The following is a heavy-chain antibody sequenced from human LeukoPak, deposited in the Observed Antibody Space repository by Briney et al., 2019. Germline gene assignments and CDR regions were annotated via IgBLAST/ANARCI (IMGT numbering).Heavy chain of an antibody. D-gene: IGHD5-24*01. J-gene: IGHJ4*02. CDR3: AGDYRRDGYNRGVDH. Sequence: GASVKVSCKASGYTFTNYYMHWVRQAPGQGLEWMGMIVPSSGGTAYAQKFQGKFTMTRDTSTSTVYMELNSLTSDDTAVYSCAGDYRRDGYNRGVDHWGQGTLVTVSS. V-gene: IGHV1-46*01. CDR2: IVPSSGGT. CDR1: GYTFTNYY.